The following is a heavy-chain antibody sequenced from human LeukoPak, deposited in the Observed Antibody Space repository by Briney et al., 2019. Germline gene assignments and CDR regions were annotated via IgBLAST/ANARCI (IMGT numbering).Heavy chain of an antibody. J-gene: IGHJ4*02. CDR2: ISGSGGST. CDR1: GFTFSSNA. D-gene: IGHD1-14*01. Sequence: GGSLRLSCAASGFTFSSNAMSWVRQAPGKGLEWVSAISGSGGSTYYADSVKGRFTISRDNSKNTLYLQMNSLRAEDTAVYYCAKNPRPYRYHRPPNYWGQGTLVTVSS. CDR3: AKNPRPYRYHRPPNY. V-gene: IGHV3-23*01.